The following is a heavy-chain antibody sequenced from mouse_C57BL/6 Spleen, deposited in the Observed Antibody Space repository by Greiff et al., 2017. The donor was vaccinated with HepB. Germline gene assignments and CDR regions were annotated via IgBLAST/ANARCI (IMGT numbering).Heavy chain of an antibody. V-gene: IGHV1-7*01. J-gene: IGHJ1*03. CDR3: ARRGLRFYWYFDV. Sequence: QVQLQQSGAELAKPGASVKLSCKASGYTFTSYWMHWVKQRPGQGLEWIGYINPSSGYTKYNQKFKDKATLTADKASSTAYMQLSSLTYEDSAVYYCARRGLRFYWYFDVWGTGTTVTVSS. CDR2: INPSSGYT. CDR1: GYTFTSYW. D-gene: IGHD2-4*01.